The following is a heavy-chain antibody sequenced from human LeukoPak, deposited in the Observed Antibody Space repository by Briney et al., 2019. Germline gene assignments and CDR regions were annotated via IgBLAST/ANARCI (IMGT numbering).Heavy chain of an antibody. J-gene: IGHJ6*03. V-gene: IGHV3-23*01. CDR3: AKAGDYSYYYMDV. Sequence: GGSLRLSCAASGFTFSSYAMSWVRQAPGKGLEWVSAISGSADSTYYADSVKGRFTISRDNSKNTLYLQMNRLRAEDTAVYYCAKAGDYSYYYMDVWGKGTTVTVSS. CDR1: GFTFSSYA. D-gene: IGHD4-11*01. CDR2: ISGSADST.